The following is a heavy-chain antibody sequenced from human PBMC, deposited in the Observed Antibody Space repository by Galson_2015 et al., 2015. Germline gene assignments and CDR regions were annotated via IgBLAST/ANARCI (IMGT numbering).Heavy chain of an antibody. Sequence: TLSLTCTVSGGSISSGGYYWSWIRQHPGKGLEWIGYTYYSGSTSYNPSLKSRVSISVDTSKNQFSLKLSSVTAADTAVYYCARDSGYCSGTSCWYFDNWGQGTLVTVSS. CDR1: GGSISSGGYY. D-gene: IGHD2-2*01. CDR3: ARDSGYCSGTSCWYFDN. CDR2: TYYSGST. J-gene: IGHJ4*02. V-gene: IGHV4-31*03.